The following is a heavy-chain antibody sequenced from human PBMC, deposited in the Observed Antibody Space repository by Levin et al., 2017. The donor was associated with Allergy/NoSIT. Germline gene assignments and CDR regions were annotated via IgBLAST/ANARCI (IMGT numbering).Heavy chain of an antibody. D-gene: IGHD2-2*02. J-gene: IGHJ6*02. CDR1: GGSISSYY. Sequence: SETLSLTCTVSGGSISSYYWSWIRQPPGKGLEWIGYIYYSGNAIYNPSLKSRVTISVDTSKNQFSLKLSSVTAADTAVSYCARQKFCSSAICYTRDYYYAMDVWGQGTTVTVSS. CDR3: ARQKFCSSAICYTRDYYYAMDV. V-gene: IGHV4-59*08. CDR2: IYYSGNA.